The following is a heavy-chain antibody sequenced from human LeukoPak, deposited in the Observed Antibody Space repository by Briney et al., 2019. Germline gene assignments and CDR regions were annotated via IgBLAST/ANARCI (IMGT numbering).Heavy chain of an antibody. CDR3: AHRTDSSSWTGDYFDY. CDR1: GFSLSTSGVG. V-gene: IGHV2-5*02. D-gene: IGHD6-13*01. Sequence: SGPTLVKPTQTLTLTRTFSGFSLSTSGVGVGWIRQPPGKALEWLVLIYWDDDKRYSPSLKSRLTITKDTSKNQVVLTMTNMDPVDTATYYCAHRTDSSSWTGDYFDYWGQGTLVTVSS. J-gene: IGHJ4*02. CDR2: IYWDDDK.